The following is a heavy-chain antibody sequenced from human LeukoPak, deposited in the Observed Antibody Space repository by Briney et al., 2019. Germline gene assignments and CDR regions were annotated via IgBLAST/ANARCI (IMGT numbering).Heavy chain of an antibody. CDR1: GGSFSGYY. V-gene: IGHV4-34*01. J-gene: IGHJ3*02. Sequence: PSETLSLTCAVYGGSFSGYYWSWIRQPPGKGLEWVGEINHSGSTNYNPSLKSRVTISVDTSKNQFSLKLSSVTAADTAVYYCALSSCGGDCLDAFDIWGQGTMVTVSS. D-gene: IGHD2-21*02. CDR3: ALSSCGGDCLDAFDI. CDR2: INHSGST.